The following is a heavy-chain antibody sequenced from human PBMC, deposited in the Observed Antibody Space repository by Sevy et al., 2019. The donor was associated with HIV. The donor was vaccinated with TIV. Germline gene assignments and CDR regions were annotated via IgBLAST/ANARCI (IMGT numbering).Heavy chain of an antibody. D-gene: IGHD3-3*01. CDR3: ARVRYDFWSGYPLDV. Sequence: GGSLRLSCAASGFTVSSNYMSWVRQAPGKGLEWVSVIYSGGSTYYADSVKGRFTISRDNSKNTLYLQMNSLRAEDTAVCFCARVRYDFWSGYPLDVWGQGTTVTVSS. V-gene: IGHV3-66*01. CDR1: GFTVSSNY. CDR2: IYSGGST. J-gene: IGHJ6*02.